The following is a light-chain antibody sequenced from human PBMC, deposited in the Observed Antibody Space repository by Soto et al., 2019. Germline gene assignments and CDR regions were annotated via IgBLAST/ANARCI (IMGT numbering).Light chain of an antibody. CDR1: SSNIGQNT. V-gene: IGLV1-44*01. CDR3: ATWDDSLNGWV. J-gene: IGLJ3*02. Sequence: QSVLTQPLSASGTPGQRVTISCSGSSSNIGQNTVNWYQQFPGTAPKLLIHSNNQRPSGVPDRFSGSKSGTSASLVISGLQSEDDADYHCATWDDSLNGWVFGGGTQLTV. CDR2: SNN.